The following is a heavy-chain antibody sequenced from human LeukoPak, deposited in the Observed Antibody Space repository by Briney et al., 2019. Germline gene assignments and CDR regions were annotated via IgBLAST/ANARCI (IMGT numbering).Heavy chain of an antibody. CDR2: IYSGGST. V-gene: IGHV3-66*01. Sequence: GGSLRLSCAASGFTVSSNYMSWVRQAPGKGLEWVSVIYSGGSTYYADSVKGRFTISRDNSKNTLYLQMNSLRAEDTAVYYCARDTIFGVVIGSYYYGMDVWGQGTTVTVSS. J-gene: IGHJ6*02. CDR1: GFTVSSNY. CDR3: ARDTIFGVVIGSYYYGMDV. D-gene: IGHD3-3*01.